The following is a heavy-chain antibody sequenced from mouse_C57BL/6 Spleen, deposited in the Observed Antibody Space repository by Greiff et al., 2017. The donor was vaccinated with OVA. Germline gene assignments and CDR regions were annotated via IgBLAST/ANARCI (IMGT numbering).Heavy chain of an antibody. D-gene: IGHD3-2*02. CDR1: GYTFTDYY. V-gene: IGHV1-19*01. CDR2: INPYNGGT. CDR3: ARQRRLQGLDY. J-gene: IGHJ4*01. Sequence: VQLQQSGPVLVKPGASVKMSCKASGYTFTDYYMNWVKQSHGKSLEWIGVINPYNGGTSYNQKFKGKATLTVDKSSSTAYMELNSLTSEDSAVYYCARQRRLQGLDYWGQGTSVTVSS.